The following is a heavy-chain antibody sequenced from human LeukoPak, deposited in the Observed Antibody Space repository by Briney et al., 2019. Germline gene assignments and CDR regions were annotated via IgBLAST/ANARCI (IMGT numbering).Heavy chain of an antibody. CDR3: AREGASSGCYVDY. D-gene: IGHD6-19*01. J-gene: IGHJ4*02. Sequence: VASVKVSCKASGYTFTGYYMHWVRQAPGQGLEWMGRINPNSGGTDYAQKFQGRVTMTRDTSISTAYMELSRLGSDDTALYYCAREGASSGCYVDYWGQGTLVTVSS. V-gene: IGHV1-2*06. CDR1: GYTFTGYY. CDR2: INPNSGGT.